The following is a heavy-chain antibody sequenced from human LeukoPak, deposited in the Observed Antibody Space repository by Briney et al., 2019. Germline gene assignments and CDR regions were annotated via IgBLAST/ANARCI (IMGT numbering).Heavy chain of an antibody. V-gene: IGHV3-7*03. CDR3: ARGRLVGARPRYFDY. Sequence: PGGSLRLSCAASGFTFSSYWMSWVRQAPGKGLEWVANIKQDGSEKYYVDSVKGRFTISRDNAKNSLYLQMNSLRAEDTAVYYCARGRLVGARPRYFDYWGQGTLVTVSS. CDR2: IKQDGSEK. D-gene: IGHD1-26*01. J-gene: IGHJ4*02. CDR1: GFTFSSYW.